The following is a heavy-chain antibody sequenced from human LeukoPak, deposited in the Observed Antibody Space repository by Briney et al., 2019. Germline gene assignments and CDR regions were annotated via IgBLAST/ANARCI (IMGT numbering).Heavy chain of an antibody. J-gene: IGHJ4*02. CDR2: INHSGST. D-gene: IGHD4-17*01. CDR3: ARGGEVTTVTSEYDY. CDR1: GGSFSGYY. Sequence: SETLSLTCAVYGGSFSGYYWSWISQPPGKGLEWIGEINHSGSTNYNPSLKSRVTTSIDTSKNQFSLKLSSVTAADTAVYYCARGGEVTTVTSEYDYWGQGILVTVSS. V-gene: IGHV4-34*01.